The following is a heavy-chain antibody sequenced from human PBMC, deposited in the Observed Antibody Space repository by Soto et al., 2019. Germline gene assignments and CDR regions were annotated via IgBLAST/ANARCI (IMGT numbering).Heavy chain of an antibody. CDR1: GGPFSNYY. J-gene: IGHJ5*01. D-gene: IGHD1-7*01. CDR2: ISHSGST. V-gene: IGHV4-34*01. CDR3: VYGNSHLCLFAS. Sequence: PSETLSLTCAVYGGPFSNYYWSWIRQPPGKGLEWIGEISHSGSTIYNPSFKSRVTISIDTSKNQFSLELDSVTAADTAVYFCVYGNSHLCLFASWSQGTLVTVSS.